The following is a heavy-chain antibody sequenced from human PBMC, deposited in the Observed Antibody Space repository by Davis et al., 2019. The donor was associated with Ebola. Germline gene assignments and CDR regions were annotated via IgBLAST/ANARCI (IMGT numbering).Heavy chain of an antibody. J-gene: IGHJ4*02. V-gene: IGHV4-59*08. CDR1: GGSISGFF. Sequence: MPSETLSLTCTVSGGSISGFFWSWIRQSPGEGLEWIGYIHGSGRTSYNPSCKSRVTISLDMSKNQFSLKVGSVTAADTAVYYCVRHVRGYDWGQGIPVTVSS. CDR3: VRHVRGYD. D-gene: IGHD5-12*01. CDR2: IHGSGRT.